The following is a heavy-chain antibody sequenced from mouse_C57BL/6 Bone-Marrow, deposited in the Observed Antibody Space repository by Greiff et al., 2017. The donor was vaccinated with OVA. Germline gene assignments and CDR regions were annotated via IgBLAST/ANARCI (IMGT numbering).Heavy chain of an antibody. CDR1: GYTFTSYW. CDR2: IDPYSGGT. CDR3: ARPSYDGGYFDD. J-gene: IGHJ1*03. D-gene: IGHD2-3*01. Sequence: QVQLQQPGAELVKPGASVKLSCKASGYTFTSYWMHWVKQRPGRGLEWIGRIDPYSGGTKYNEKFKSKATLTVDKPSSTAYMQLSSLTSEDSAVYYYARPSYDGGYFDDWGKGTTVTVSS. V-gene: IGHV1-72*01.